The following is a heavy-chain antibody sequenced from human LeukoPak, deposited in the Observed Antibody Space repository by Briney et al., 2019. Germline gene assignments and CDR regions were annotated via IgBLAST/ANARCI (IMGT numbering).Heavy chain of an antibody. V-gene: IGHV3-48*03. CDR3: ARGSLVHYYGSGSYRIRAGFDY. CDR1: GFTFSSYE. Sequence: PGGSLRLSCAASGFTFSSYEMNWVRQAPGKGLEWVSYISSSGSTIYYADSVKGRFTISIDNAKNSLYLQMNSLRAEDTAVYYCARGSLVHYYGSGSYRIRAGFDYWGQGTLVTVSS. J-gene: IGHJ4*02. CDR2: ISSSGSTI. D-gene: IGHD3-10*01.